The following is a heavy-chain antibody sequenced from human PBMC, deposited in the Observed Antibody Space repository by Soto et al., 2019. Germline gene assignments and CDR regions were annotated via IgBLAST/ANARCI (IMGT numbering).Heavy chain of an antibody. Sequence: HPGGSLRLSCEGSGFTFSAYAMNWVRQAPGKGLEWVSYISSRSDNLYYADSVKGRFTNSRDNAKNSVYLKVNNLRDEDTAVYYCARDWDIVILSVPIPNYNYGMDVWGQGTTVTVSS. CDR2: ISSRSDNL. J-gene: IGHJ6*02. D-gene: IGHD2-15*01. CDR3: ARDWDIVILSVPIPNYNYGMDV. CDR1: GFTFSAYA. V-gene: IGHV3-48*02.